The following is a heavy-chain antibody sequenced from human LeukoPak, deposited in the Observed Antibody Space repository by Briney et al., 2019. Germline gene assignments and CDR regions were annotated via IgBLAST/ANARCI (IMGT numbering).Heavy chain of an antibody. V-gene: IGHV4-30-2*01. Sequence: SQTLSLTCTVSGGSISSGGYYWSWIRQPPGKGLEWIGYIYHSGSTYYNPSLKSRVTISVDKSKNQFSLKLSSVTAADTAVYYCARPGYSYGKSFDYWGQGTLVTVSS. D-gene: IGHD5-18*01. J-gene: IGHJ4*02. CDR2: IYHSGST. CDR1: GGSISSGGYY. CDR3: ARPGYSYGKSFDY.